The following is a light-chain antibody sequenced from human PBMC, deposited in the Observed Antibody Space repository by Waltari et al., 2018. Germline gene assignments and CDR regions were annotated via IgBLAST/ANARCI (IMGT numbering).Light chain of an antibody. CDR3: CSYAGSYILV. V-gene: IGLV2-11*01. J-gene: IGLJ2*01. Sequence: QSALTQPRSVSGSPGQSVIIPCAGTSSDVGGYNYVSWYQQHPGKAPKLMIYDVNKRPSGVPDRFSGSKSGNTASLTISWLQAEDEADFYCCSYAGSYILVFGGGTKLTVL. CDR1: SSDVGGYNY. CDR2: DVN.